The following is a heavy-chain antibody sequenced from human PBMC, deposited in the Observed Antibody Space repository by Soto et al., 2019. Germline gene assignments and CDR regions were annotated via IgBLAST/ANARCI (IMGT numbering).Heavy chain of an antibody. J-gene: IGHJ6*02. CDR3: AKGQHCSSTSCHFYYYGMDV. Sequence: QVQLVESGGGVVQPGRSLRLSCAASGFTFSTYGMHWVRQAPGKGLEWVAVISYDGKNKYYAQSGKGRLTISRDHSKNTXYXXGNSLRLEDTAVDYCAKGQHCSSTSCHFYYYGMDVGGQGTTVAVSS. V-gene: IGHV3-30*18. D-gene: IGHD2-2*01. CDR2: ISYDGKNK. CDR1: GFTFSTYG.